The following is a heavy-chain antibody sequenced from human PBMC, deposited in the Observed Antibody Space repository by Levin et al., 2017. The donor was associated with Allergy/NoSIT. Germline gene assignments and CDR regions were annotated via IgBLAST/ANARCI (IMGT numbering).Heavy chain of an antibody. D-gene: IGHD3-10*01. CDR2: INHSGST. J-gene: IGHJ4*02. CDR3: ARGNPTDYYGSGSYPTRYYFDY. CDR1: GGSFSGYY. V-gene: IGHV4-34*01. Sequence: SQTLSLTCAVYGGSFSGYYWSWIRQPPGKGLEWIGEINHSGSTNYNPSLKSRVTISVDTSKNQFSLKLSSVTAADTAVYYCARGNPTDYYGSGSYPTRYYFDYWGQGTLVTVSS.